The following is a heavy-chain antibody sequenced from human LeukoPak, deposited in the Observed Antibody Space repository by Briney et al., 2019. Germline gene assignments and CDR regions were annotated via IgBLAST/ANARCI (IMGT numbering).Heavy chain of an antibody. Sequence: GGSLRPSCAASGFTFSSYAMSWVRQAPGKGLEWVSAISGSGGSTYYADSVKGRFTISRDNSKNTLYLQVNSLRAEDTAVYYCAKVAVATPRGGFDYWGQGTLVTVSS. V-gene: IGHV3-23*01. CDR3: AKVAVATPRGGFDY. CDR2: ISGSGGST. J-gene: IGHJ4*02. D-gene: IGHD6-19*01. CDR1: GFTFSSYA.